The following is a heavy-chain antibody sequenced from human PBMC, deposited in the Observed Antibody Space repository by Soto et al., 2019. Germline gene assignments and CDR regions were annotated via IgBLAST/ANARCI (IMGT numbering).Heavy chain of an antibody. Sequence: GGSVRLSCVASGFTFRNYVMSWVRQVPGKGLEWVPTIRGTGGTTNYADPVEGRFTISRDNSKNTLFLQMNSLREYDTGIYYYAKGAYINAIVGPLDNGGPCTLVTVSS. J-gene: IGHJ4*02. CDR1: GFTFRNYV. V-gene: IGHV3-23*01. CDR3: AKGAYINAIVGPLDN. CDR2: IRGTGGTT. D-gene: IGHD3-16*01.